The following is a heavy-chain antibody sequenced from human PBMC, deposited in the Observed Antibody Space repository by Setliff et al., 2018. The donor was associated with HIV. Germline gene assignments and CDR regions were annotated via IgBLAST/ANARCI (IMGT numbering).Heavy chain of an antibody. V-gene: IGHV1-69*10. CDR2: IIPILGIA. CDR3: ASSHGSGSYYQRD. J-gene: IGHJ4*02. D-gene: IGHD3-10*01. CDR1: GGTFSSYA. Sequence: EASVKVSCKASGGTFSSYAISWVRQAPGQGLEWMGGIIPILGIANYAQKFQGRVTITADESTSTAYMGLSSLRSEDTAVYYCASSHGSGSYYQRDWGQGTLVTVSS.